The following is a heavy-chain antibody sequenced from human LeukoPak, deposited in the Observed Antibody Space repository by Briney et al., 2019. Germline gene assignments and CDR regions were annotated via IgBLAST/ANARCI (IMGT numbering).Heavy chain of an antibody. V-gene: IGHV4-59*08. Sequence: SDTLSLTCTVSGGSISSYYWSWIRQPPGQGLEWIGYIYYSGSTNYNPSLKSRVTMSVDTSKNQCSLKLSSVTAADTAVYYCARQIVNRFDPWGQGSLVTVSS. CDR2: IYYSGST. D-gene: IGHD1-26*01. CDR3: ARQIVNRFDP. J-gene: IGHJ5*02. CDR1: GGSISSYY.